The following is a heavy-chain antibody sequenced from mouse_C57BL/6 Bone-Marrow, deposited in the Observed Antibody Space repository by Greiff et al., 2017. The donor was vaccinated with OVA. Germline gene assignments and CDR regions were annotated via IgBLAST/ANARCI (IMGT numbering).Heavy chain of an antibody. D-gene: IGHD1-1*01. CDR3: AIGDDYGSHYGYFDD. J-gene: IGHJ1*03. CDR2: VYPYNGGT. V-gene: IGHV1-36*01. CDR1: GFTFTDYY. Sequence: EVQLQQSGPVLVKPGPSVKISCKASGFTFTDYYMHWVKQSHGKSLEWIGIVYPYNGGTSYNQKFKGKATLTVDTSSSTAYMKLNSLTSEDSAVYYGAIGDDYGSHYGYFDDWGTGTTVTVSS.